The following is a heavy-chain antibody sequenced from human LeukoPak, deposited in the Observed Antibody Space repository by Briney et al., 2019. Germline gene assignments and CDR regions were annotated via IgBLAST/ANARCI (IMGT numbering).Heavy chain of an antibody. CDR1: GGSFSGYY. Sequence: SETLSLTCAVYGGSFSGYYWSWIRQPPGKGLEWIGEINHSGSTNYNPSLKSRVTISVDTSKNQFSLKLSSVTAADTAVYYCARDLRNKSYYDFWSGYYTGGAFDYWGQGTLVTVSS. V-gene: IGHV4-34*01. J-gene: IGHJ4*02. CDR3: ARDLRNKSYYDFWSGYYTGGAFDY. CDR2: INHSGST. D-gene: IGHD3-3*01.